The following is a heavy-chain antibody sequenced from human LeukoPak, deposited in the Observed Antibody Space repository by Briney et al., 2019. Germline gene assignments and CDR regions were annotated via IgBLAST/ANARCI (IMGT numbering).Heavy chain of an antibody. CDR3: ARDAEARADFWSGYSPTYYMDV. CDR1: GFTFRSYS. D-gene: IGHD3-3*01. Sequence: GGSLRLSCAASGFTFRSYSMSWVRQAPGKGLEWVSYISTSRSSIYYADSVKGRFTISRDNAKNSLYLQMNSLRAEDTAVYYCARDAEARADFWSGYSPTYYMDVWGKGTTVTVSS. CDR2: ISTSRSSI. V-gene: IGHV3-48*01. J-gene: IGHJ6*03.